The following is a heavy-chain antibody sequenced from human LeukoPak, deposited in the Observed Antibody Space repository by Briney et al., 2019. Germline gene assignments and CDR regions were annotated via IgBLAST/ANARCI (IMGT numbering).Heavy chain of an antibody. D-gene: IGHD6-13*01. Sequence: PSETLSLTCTVSGGSISNYFWSWVRQPAGKGLEWIGRIYSTGRSDYNPSLKSRITMSVDTSKNQFSLKLSSVTAADTAVYYCARARNSSPDYYYYMDVWGKGTTVTVSS. V-gene: IGHV4-4*07. CDR1: GGSISNYF. CDR3: ARARNSSPDYYYYMDV. CDR2: IYSTGRS. J-gene: IGHJ6*03.